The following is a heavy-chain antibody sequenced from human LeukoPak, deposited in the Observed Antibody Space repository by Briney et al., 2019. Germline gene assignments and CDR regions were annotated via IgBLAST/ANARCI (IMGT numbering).Heavy chain of an antibody. Sequence: KPSETLSLTCAVYGGSFSGYYWSWIRQPPGKGLEWIGEINHSGSTNYNPSLKSRVTISVDTSKNQFSLKLSSVTAADTAVYYCARQAGIAAAGQGWFDPWGQGTLVTVSS. CDR3: ARQAGIAAAGQGWFDP. D-gene: IGHD6-13*01. J-gene: IGHJ5*02. CDR1: GGSFSGYY. CDR2: INHSGST. V-gene: IGHV4-34*01.